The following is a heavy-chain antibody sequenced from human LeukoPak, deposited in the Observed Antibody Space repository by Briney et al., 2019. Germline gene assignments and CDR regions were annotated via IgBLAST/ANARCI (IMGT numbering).Heavy chain of an antibody. CDR2: ISATADRT. Sequence: GASLRLSCAASGFTFSGYTMSWVRQAPEKGLEWVSAISATADRTYYAESVKGRFTISRDNSRNTLYLQLNSLRAEDTALYYCARDYHDGSGYYYDYWGLGTPVTVSS. CDR3: ARDYHDGSGYYYDY. CDR1: GFTFSGYT. V-gene: IGHV3-23*01. D-gene: IGHD3-22*01. J-gene: IGHJ4*02.